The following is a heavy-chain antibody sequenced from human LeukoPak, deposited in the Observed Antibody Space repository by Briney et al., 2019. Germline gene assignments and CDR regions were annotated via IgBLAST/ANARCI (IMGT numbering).Heavy chain of an antibody. CDR2: INHSGST. CDR1: GGSFSGYY. D-gene: IGHD2-21*02. J-gene: IGHJ4*02. Sequence: SETLSLTCAVYGGSFSGYYWSWIRQPPGKGLEWIGEINHSGSTNYNPSLKSRVTISVDTSKNQFSLKLSSVTAADTAVYYCARESDRDDYWGQGTLVTVSS. CDR3: ARESDRDDY. V-gene: IGHV4-34*01.